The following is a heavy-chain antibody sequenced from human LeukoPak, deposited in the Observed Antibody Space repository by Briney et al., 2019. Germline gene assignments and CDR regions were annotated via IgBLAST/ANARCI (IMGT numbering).Heavy chain of an antibody. Sequence: GGSLRLSCAASGLTVSTNYMGWVRQAPGKGLEWVSVLYSAGDTYYAASVKGRFTISRDNSKNTLYLQMNSLRVEDTAVYYCARRGDPAYFYMDLWGKGTTVTISS. V-gene: IGHV3-53*01. D-gene: IGHD4-17*01. CDR2: LYSAGDT. J-gene: IGHJ6*03. CDR3: ARRGDPAYFYMDL. CDR1: GLTVSTNY.